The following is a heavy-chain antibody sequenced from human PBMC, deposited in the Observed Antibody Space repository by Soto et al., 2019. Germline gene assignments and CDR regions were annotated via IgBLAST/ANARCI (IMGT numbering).Heavy chain of an antibody. CDR1: GGTFSSYA. V-gene: IGHV1-69*12. Sequence: QVQLVQSGAEVKKPGSSVKVSCKASGGTFSSYAISWVRQAPGQGLEWMGGIIPIFGTANYAQKFQGRVTMTADESTSTADMELSSLRSEDAAVYYCARGAIAAPTFDYWGQGTLVTVSS. CDR2: IIPIFGTA. CDR3: ARGAIAAPTFDY. J-gene: IGHJ4*02. D-gene: IGHD6-13*01.